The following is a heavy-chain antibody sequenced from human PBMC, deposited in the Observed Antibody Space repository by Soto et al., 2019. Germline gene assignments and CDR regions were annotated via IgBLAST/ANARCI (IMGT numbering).Heavy chain of an antibody. CDR2: IYPGDSDT. CDR3: ARQTYYDSSGYYYYYGMDV. J-gene: IGHJ6*02. D-gene: IGHD3-22*01. V-gene: IGHV5-51*01. Sequence: GESLKISCKGSGYSFTSYWIGWVRQMPGKGLEWMGIIYPGDSDTRYSPSFQGQVTISADKSISTAYLQWSSLKASDTAMYYCARQTYYDSSGYYYYYGMDVWGQGTTVTVSS. CDR1: GYSFTSYW.